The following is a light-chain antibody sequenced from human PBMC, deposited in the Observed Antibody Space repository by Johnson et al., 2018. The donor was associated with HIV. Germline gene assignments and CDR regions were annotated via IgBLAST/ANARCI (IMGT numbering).Light chain of an antibody. CDR3: GTWDSSLTASYV. CDR1: SSNIGNNF. J-gene: IGLJ1*01. CDR2: ENN. Sequence: QSVLTQPPSVSAAPGQKVTISCSGSSSNIGNNFVSWYQQLPGTAPKLLIYENNKRPSGIPDRFSGSKSGTSATLGITGLPTGDEADYYCGTWDSSLTASYVFGTGTKVTVL. V-gene: IGLV1-51*02.